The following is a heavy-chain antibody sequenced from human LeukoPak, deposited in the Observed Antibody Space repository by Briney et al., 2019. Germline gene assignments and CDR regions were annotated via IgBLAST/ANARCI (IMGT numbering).Heavy chain of an antibody. CDR2: MNQDGSEK. Sequence: PGGSLRLSCAASGFTFTNYWMSWVRQAPGKELEWVANMNQDGSEKYYVDSAKGRFTISRDNAKNSLYLQMNSLRAEDTAVYYCARDVAGLDYWGQGTLVTVSS. J-gene: IGHJ4*02. CDR3: ARDVAGLDY. CDR1: GFTFTNYW. V-gene: IGHV3-7*04. D-gene: IGHD6-19*01.